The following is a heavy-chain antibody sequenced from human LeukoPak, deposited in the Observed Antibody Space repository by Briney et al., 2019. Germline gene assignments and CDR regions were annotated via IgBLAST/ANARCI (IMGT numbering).Heavy chain of an antibody. CDR2: ICNTGTT. V-gene: IGHV4-61*01. J-gene: IGHJ4*02. D-gene: IGHD1-26*01. CDR1: VGSVSSDSYY. CDR3: ARSDYTIRLDS. Sequence: PSETLSLTCTVSVGSVSSDSYYWSWIRQPPGKGLEWIAFICNTGTTSYNPSLKSRVTISVDTSKNQLSLELTSVTAADTAVYYCARSDYTIRLDSWGQGTLVTVSS.